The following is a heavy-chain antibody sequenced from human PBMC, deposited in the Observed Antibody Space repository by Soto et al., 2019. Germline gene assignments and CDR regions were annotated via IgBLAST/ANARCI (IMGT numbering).Heavy chain of an antibody. V-gene: IGHV1-69*02. Sequence: GASVKVSCKASGGTFSSYTISWVRQAPGQGLEWMGRIIPILGIANYAQKFQGRVTITADKSTSTAYMELSSLRSEDTAVYYCARERAATIYYFDYWGQGSLVTVSS. D-gene: IGHD6-25*01. CDR2: IIPILGIA. CDR3: ARERAATIYYFDY. CDR1: GGTFSSYT. J-gene: IGHJ4*02.